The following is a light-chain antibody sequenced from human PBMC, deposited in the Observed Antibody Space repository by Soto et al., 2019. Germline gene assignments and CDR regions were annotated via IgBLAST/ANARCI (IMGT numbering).Light chain of an antibody. CDR1: QSVRTN. V-gene: IGKV3-15*01. CDR2: GVS. J-gene: IGKJ1*01. Sequence: EVVVTQSPATLSVSLGGRATLSCRASQSVRTNLAWYQQKPGQAPRLLIYGVSTRATDIPARFSGSGSGTEFTLTISSLQSEDFAVYYCQQYNNWPPTWTFGQGTKVEI. CDR3: QQYNNWPPTWT.